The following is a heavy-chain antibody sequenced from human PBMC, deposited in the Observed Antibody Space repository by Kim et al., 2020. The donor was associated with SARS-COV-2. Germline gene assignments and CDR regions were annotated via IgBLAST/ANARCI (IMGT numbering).Heavy chain of an antibody. Sequence: GGSLRLSCAASGFTFSSYSMNWVRQAPGKGLEWVSSISSSSSYIYYADSVKGRFTISRDNAKNSLYLQMNSLRAEDTAVYYCARVLYEIEWELPFDYWGQGTLVTVSS. V-gene: IGHV3-21*01. J-gene: IGHJ4*02. CDR3: ARVLYEIEWELPFDY. CDR2: ISSSSSYI. D-gene: IGHD1-26*01. CDR1: GFTFSSYS.